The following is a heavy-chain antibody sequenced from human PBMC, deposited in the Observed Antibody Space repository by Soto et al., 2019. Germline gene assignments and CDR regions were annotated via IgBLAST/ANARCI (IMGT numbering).Heavy chain of an antibody. CDR3: AKMVTWDSSGYYQGGFDC. CDR1: GFTFEDYA. CDR2: ISWNSGEI. J-gene: IGHJ4*02. Sequence: EMHLVESGGGLVQPGRSLTISCAASGFTFEDYAMHWVRQAPGKGLEWVSGISWNSGEIIYADSVRGRFTISRDNAKNPLYLQMNSLRPEDTALYDCAKMVTWDSSGYYQGGFDCWGQGTLVTVSS. V-gene: IGHV3-9*01. D-gene: IGHD3-22*01.